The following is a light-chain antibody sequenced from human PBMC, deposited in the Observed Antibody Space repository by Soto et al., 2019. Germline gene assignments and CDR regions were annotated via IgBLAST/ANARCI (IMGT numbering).Light chain of an antibody. CDR3: SSHTLSRALQV. J-gene: IGLJ1*01. Sequence: QSALTKPASVSGSPGQSITISCSGTISDFVVYNYVSWYQQHPGKAPKLMLYGVSKRPSGVSNRFSGSKSGNTASLTISGLQAEDEADYYCSSHTLSRALQVFGTGTKLTVL. CDR2: GVS. CDR1: ISDFVVYNY. V-gene: IGLV2-14*01.